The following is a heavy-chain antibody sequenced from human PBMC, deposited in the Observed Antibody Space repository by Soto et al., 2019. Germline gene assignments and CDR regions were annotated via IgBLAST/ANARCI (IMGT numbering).Heavy chain of an antibody. D-gene: IGHD6-19*01. CDR3: AQRATGSVWSVFDY. CDR2: ISGSGGST. CDR1: GFTFSSYA. J-gene: IGHJ4*02. Sequence: GGSLRLSCAASGFTFSSYAMSWVRQAPGKGLAWVSVISGSGGSTYYADSVKGRFTISRDNSKTTLYLQLHSLSPEDTAVSYSAQRATGSVWSVFDYWGQGTLVTVSS. V-gene: IGHV3-23*01.